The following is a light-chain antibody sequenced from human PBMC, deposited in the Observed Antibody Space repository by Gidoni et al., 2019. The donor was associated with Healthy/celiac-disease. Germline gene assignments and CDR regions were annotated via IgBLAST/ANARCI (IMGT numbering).Light chain of an antibody. J-gene: IGKJ2*01. CDR3: QQYNNRSPADT. Sequence: EIVMTHSPATLSVSPGERATLSCRSSQSVSSNLAWYQQKPAQAPRLLSYGASTRATGIPARFSGSWSGTEFTLIISSMQSEEFSVYYCQQYNNRSPADTFGQGTKLEIK. CDR1: QSVSSN. CDR2: GAS. V-gene: IGKV3-15*01.